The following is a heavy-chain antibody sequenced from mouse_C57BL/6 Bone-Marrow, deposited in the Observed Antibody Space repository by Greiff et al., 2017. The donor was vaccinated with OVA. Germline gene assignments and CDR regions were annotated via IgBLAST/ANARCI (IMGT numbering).Heavy chain of an antibody. CDR1: GYSFTGYY. V-gene: IGHV1-42*01. Sequence: VQLQQSGPELVKPGASVKISCKASGYSFTGYYMNWVKQSPEKSLEWIGEINPSTGGTTYNQKFKAKATLTVDKSSSTAYMQLKSLTSEDSAVYYCARWAASPYGGQGTLVTVSA. CDR2: INPSTGGT. D-gene: IGHD6-1*01. CDR3: ARWAASPY. J-gene: IGHJ3*01.